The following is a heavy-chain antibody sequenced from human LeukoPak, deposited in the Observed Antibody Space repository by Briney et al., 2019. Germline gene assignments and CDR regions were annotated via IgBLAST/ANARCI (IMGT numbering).Heavy chain of an antibody. Sequence: GAPVKVSCKASGGTFSSYAISWVRQAPGQGLEWMGGIIPIFGTANYAQKFQGRVTITTDESTSTAYMELSSLRSEDTAVYYCARGLSGDYDWFDPWGQGTLVTVSS. J-gene: IGHJ5*02. CDR1: GGTFSSYA. V-gene: IGHV1-69*05. D-gene: IGHD4-17*01. CDR2: IIPIFGTA. CDR3: ARGLSGDYDWFDP.